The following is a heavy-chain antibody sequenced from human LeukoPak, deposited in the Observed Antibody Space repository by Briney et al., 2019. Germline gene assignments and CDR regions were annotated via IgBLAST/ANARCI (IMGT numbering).Heavy chain of an antibody. CDR1: GGSISSSSYY. CDR2: IYYSGST. Sequence: SETLSLTCTVSGGSISSSSYYWGWIRQPPGKGLEWIGSIYYSGSTYYNPSLKSRVTISVDTSKNQFSLKLSSVTAADTAVYYCARGAGHSSGYLYWGQGTLVTVSS. D-gene: IGHD6-19*01. V-gene: IGHV4-39*07. J-gene: IGHJ4*02. CDR3: ARGAGHSSGYLY.